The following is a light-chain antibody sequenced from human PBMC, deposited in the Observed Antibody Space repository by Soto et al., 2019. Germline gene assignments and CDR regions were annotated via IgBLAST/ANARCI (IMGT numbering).Light chain of an antibody. J-gene: IGKJ2*01. CDR3: LQYNNWPYT. CDR2: GAS. Sequence: EIVMTQSTVTLSVSPGERGTLSCRASQSVSTKLLWYQQTPGQAPRLLIYGASTRATGIPARFSGGGSGTEFSLTISSLQSEDVAVYYCLQYNNWPYTFGQGTSVEI. V-gene: IGKV3-15*01. CDR1: QSVSTK.